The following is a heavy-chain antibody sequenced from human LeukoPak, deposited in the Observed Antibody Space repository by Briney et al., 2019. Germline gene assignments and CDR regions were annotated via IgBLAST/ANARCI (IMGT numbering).Heavy chain of an antibody. J-gene: IGHJ4*02. CDR2: IYRSGST. Sequence: PSETLSLTCAVSGLSIRSDYWWAWVRQPPGKGLEWIGEIYRSGSTNYNPSLKSRATMSVDKSNNLFSLRLTSVTAADTAVYYCAKGGYLSYYFDLWGRGTPVSVSS. CDR1: GLSIRSDYW. V-gene: IGHV4-4*02. D-gene: IGHD2-15*01. CDR3: AKGGYLSYYFDL.